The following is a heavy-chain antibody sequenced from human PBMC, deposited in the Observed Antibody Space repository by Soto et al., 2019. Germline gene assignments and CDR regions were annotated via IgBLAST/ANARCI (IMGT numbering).Heavy chain of an antibody. CDR2: IIPIFGTA. CDR3: AKGVGGYDLRQLY. CDR1: GGTFSSYA. D-gene: IGHD5-12*01. J-gene: IGHJ4*02. Sequence: SVKVSCKASGGTFSSYAISWLRQSPGQGLEWMGGIIPIFGTANYAQKFQGRVTITADESTSTAYMELSSLRSEDTAVYYCAKGVGGYDLRQLYWGQGTLVTVSS. V-gene: IGHV1-69*13.